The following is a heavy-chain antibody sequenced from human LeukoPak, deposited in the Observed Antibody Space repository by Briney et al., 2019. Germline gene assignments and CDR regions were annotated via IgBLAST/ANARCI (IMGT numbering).Heavy chain of an antibody. D-gene: IGHD6-6*01. CDR3: ARGRIAARPDWFDP. CDR1: GYTFTSYG. J-gene: IGHJ5*02. Sequence: ASVKVSCKASGYTFTSYGISWVRQAPGQRLEWMGWINAGNGNTKYSQKFQGRVTITRDTSASTAYMELSSLRSEDTAVYYCARGRIAARPDWFDPWGQGTLVTVSS. V-gene: IGHV1-3*01. CDR2: INAGNGNT.